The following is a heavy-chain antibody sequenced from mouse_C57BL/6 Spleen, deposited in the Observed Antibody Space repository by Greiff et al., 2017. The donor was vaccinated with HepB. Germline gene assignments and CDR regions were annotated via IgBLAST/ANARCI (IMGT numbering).Heavy chain of an antibody. CDR1: GYAFTNYL. D-gene: IGHD1-1*01. J-gene: IGHJ4*01. CDR2: INPGSGGT. Sequence: LQESGAELVRPGTSVKVSCKASGYAFTNYLIEWVKQRPGQGLEWIGVINPGSGGTNYNEKFKGKATLTADKSSSTAYMQLSSLTSEDSAVYFCARYGDPYYAMDYWGQGTSVTVSS. CDR3: ARYGDPYYAMDY. V-gene: IGHV1-54*01.